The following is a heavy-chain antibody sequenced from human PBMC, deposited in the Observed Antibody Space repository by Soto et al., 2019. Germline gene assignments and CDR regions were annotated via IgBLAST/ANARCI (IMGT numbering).Heavy chain of an antibody. CDR2: IKSKTDGGTT. CDR3: TTAAGRVVYYYYYMDV. Sequence: GGSLRLSCAASGFTFSNAWMSWVRQAPGKGLEWVGRIKSKTDGGTTDYAAPVKGRFTISRDDSKNTLYLQMNSLKTEDTAVYYCTTAAGRVVYYYYYMDVWGKGTTVTVSS. CDR1: GFTFSNAW. J-gene: IGHJ6*03. D-gene: IGHD6-13*01. V-gene: IGHV3-15*01.